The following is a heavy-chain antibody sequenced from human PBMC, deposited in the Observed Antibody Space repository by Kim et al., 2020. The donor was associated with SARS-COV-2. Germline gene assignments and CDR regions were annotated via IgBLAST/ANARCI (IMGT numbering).Heavy chain of an antibody. Sequence: GGSLRLSCAASGFTFSSYGMHWVRQAPGKGLEWVAVIWYDGSNKYYVDSVKGRFTISRDNSKNTLYLQMNSLRAEDTAVYYCAKDRPKFCIAAAGFDYWGQGTLVTVSS. CDR2: IWYDGSNK. D-gene: IGHD6-13*01. CDR3: AKDRPKFCIAAAGFDY. CDR1: GFTFSSYG. J-gene: IGHJ4*02. V-gene: IGHV3-33*06.